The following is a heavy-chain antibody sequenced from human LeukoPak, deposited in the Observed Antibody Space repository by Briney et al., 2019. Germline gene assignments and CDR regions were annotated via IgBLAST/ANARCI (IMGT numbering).Heavy chain of an antibody. D-gene: IGHD6-13*01. CDR2: IQYDDSEK. Sequence: PGGSLRLSCAASGSTFTFSTSGMHWVRQAPGKGLEWVAFIQYDDSEKSYADSVKGRCTTSRDNSKNTLYLQMNSLRAEDTAVYYCAKVLAYSSSLDAFDIWGQGTMVTVSS. J-gene: IGHJ3*02. CDR1: GSTFTFSTSG. V-gene: IGHV3-30*02. CDR3: AKVLAYSSSLDAFDI.